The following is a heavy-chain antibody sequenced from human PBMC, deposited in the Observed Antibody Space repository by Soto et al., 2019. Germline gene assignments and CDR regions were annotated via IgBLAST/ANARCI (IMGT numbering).Heavy chain of an antibody. CDR1: GGSISSSSYY. J-gene: IGHJ3*02. CDR2: IYYSGST. D-gene: IGHD6-13*01. Sequence: SETLSLTCTVSGGSISSSSYYWGWIRQPPGKGLEWIGSIYYSGSTYYNPSLKSRVTISVDTSKNQFSLKLSSVTAADTAVYYCARPDDSSSWPLGRPLNAFDIWGQGTMVTVSS. V-gene: IGHV4-39*01. CDR3: ARPDDSSSWPLGRPLNAFDI.